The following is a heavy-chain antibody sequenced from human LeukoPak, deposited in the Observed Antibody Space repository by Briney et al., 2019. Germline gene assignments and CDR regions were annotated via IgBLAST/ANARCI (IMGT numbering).Heavy chain of an antibody. J-gene: IGHJ4*02. V-gene: IGHV3-23*01. CDR3: AKDQRPLFWSGYQGGSDY. CDR1: GFTFSSYA. D-gene: IGHD3-3*01. CDR2: ISGSGGST. Sequence: GGSLRLSCAASGFTFSSYAMGWVRQAPGKGLEWVSAISGSGGSTYYADSVKGRFTISRDNSKNTLYLQMNSLRAEDTAVYYCAKDQRPLFWSGYQGGSDYWGQGTLVTVSS.